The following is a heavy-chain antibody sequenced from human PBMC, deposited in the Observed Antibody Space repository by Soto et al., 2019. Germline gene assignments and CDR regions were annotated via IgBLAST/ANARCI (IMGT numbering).Heavy chain of an antibody. D-gene: IGHD3-22*01. J-gene: IGHJ5*02. CDR2: INHSGST. CDR1: GGSFSGYY. Sequence: ETLSLTCAVYGGSFSGYYWSWIRQPPGKGLEWIGEINHSGSTNYNPSLRSRVTISVDTSKNQFSLKLSSVTAADTAVYYCANFYYYDSSGYVAANWFDPWGQGALVTVSS. CDR3: ANFYYYDSSGYVAANWFDP. V-gene: IGHV4-34*01.